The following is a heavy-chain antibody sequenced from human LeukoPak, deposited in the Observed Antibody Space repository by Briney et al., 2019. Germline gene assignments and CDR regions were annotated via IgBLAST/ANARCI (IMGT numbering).Heavy chain of an antibody. J-gene: IGHJ3*02. D-gene: IGHD3-22*01. CDR2: IYYSGST. V-gene: IGHV4-39*07. Sequence: TSEALSLTCTVSGDSISTSNSYWGWIRQPPGKGLEWIGSIYYSGSTNYNPSLKSRVTISVDTSKNQFSLKLSSVTAADTAVYYCAGNDSDDAFDIWGQGTMVTVSS. CDR1: GDSISTSNSY. CDR3: AGNDSDDAFDI.